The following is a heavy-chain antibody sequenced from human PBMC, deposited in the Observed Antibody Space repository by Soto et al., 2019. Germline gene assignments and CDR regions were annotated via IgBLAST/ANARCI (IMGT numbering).Heavy chain of an antibody. CDR1: GFTFSSYG. D-gene: IGHD2-8*01. V-gene: IGHV3-33*01. J-gene: IGHJ4*02. Sequence: QVQLVESGGGVVQPGRSLRLSCAASGFTFSSYGMHWVRQAPGKGLEWVAVIWYEGSNKYYADSVKGRFTISRDKSKNTLYLQMDSLRAEDTAVYYCARDLIHMVYPSIMDYWGQGTLVTVSS. CDR3: ARDLIHMVYPSIMDY. CDR2: IWYEGSNK.